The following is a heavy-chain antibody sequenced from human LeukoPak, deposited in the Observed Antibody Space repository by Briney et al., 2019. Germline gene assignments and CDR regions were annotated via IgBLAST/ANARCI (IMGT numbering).Heavy chain of an antibody. V-gene: IGHV4-39*01. J-gene: IGHJ6*03. Sequence: SETLSPTCTVSGGSISSSSYYWGWIRQPPGKGLEWIGSIYYSGSTYYNPSLKSRVTISVDTSKNQFSLKLSSVTAADTAVYYCARQGSYQGYKRPHYYYYYMDVWGKGTTVTISS. D-gene: IGHD5-24*01. CDR1: GGSISSSSYY. CDR2: IYYSGST. CDR3: ARQGSYQGYKRPHYYYYYMDV.